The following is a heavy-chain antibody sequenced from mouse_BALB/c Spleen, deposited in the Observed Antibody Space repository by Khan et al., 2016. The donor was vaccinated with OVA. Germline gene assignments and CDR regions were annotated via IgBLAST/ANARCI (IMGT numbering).Heavy chain of an antibody. CDR3: ARKDYYDYDPFPY. D-gene: IGHD2-4*01. CDR1: GYSITSEYT. CDR2: ISYSGNT. V-gene: IGHV3-2*02. Sequence: DVQLQESGPGLVKPSQSLSLTCTVTGYSITSEYTWNWIRQFPGNKMECMDFISYSGNTRYNPSLKSRISITRDTSKNQFFLQLNSVTSEDPATYYCARKDYYDYDPFPYWGQGTLVTVSA. J-gene: IGHJ3*01.